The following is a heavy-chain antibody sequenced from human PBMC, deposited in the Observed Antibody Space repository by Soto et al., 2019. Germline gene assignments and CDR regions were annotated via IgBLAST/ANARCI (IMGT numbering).Heavy chain of an antibody. CDR2: INHSGST. CDR1: GGTFSGYY. Sequence: SENLSLTCAVYGGTFSGYYWRWIRQPPGKGLEWIGEINHSGSTNYNPSLKIRVTISVDTSKNQFSIKLSSVTAADTAVYYCARGGGSYRFYYYYGMDVWGQVNTVT. V-gene: IGHV4-34*01. J-gene: IGHJ6*02. CDR3: ARGGGSYRFYYYYGMDV. D-gene: IGHD3-16*02.